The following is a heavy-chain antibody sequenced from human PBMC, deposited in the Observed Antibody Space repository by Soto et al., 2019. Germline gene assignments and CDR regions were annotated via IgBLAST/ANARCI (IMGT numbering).Heavy chain of an antibody. D-gene: IGHD1-26*01. Sequence: SGPTLVNPTQTLTLTCTFSGFSLSSSGVGVGWIRQPPGQALERLALTYWDDDKRYSPSLKSRLTITKDTSKNQVVLTMTTMDPLDTGKYYCAHSPSLGDADSGLGGAAFEIWDRGTMV. J-gene: IGHJ3*02. V-gene: IGHV2-5*02. CDR2: TYWDDDK. CDR1: GFSLSSSGVG. CDR3: AHSPSLGDADSGLGGAAFEI.